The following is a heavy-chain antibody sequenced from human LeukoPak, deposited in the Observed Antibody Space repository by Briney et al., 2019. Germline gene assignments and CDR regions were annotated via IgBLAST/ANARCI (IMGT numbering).Heavy chain of an antibody. CDR1: GFTFSSYA. D-gene: IGHD1-26*01. CDR2: ISGSGGST. V-gene: IGHV3-23*01. J-gene: IGHJ4*02. CDR3: AKGGKWDVTPFDY. Sequence: GGSLRLSCAASGFTFSSYAMSWVRQAPGKGLEWVSAISGSGGSTYYADSVKGRFTISRDNSKNTLYLQVNSLRAEDTAVHYCAKGGKWDVTPFDYWGQGTLVTVSS.